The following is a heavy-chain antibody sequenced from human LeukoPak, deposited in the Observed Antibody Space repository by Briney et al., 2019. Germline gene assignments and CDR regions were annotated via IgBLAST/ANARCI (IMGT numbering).Heavy chain of an antibody. V-gene: IGHV3-9*01. Sequence: RAGGSLRLSCAASGFTFDDYAMHWVRQAPGKGLEWVSGISWNSGSIGYADSVKGRFTISRDNAKNSLYLQMNGLRAEDTALYYCAKGSGWSDNAFDIWGQGTMVTVSS. J-gene: IGHJ3*02. CDR3: AKGSGWSDNAFDI. D-gene: IGHD6-19*01. CDR1: GFTFDDYA. CDR2: ISWNSGSI.